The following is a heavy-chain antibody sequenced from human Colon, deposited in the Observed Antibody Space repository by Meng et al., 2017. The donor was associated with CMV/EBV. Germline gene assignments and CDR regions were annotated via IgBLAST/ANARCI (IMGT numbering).Heavy chain of an antibody. D-gene: IGHD4-11*01. CDR2: ISYDGNNK. Sequence: QAARVVFGGGAAHPGSSLRLSCASSGFIFSTYAMYWVRQAPGKGLEWVAVISYDGNNKYYADSVKGRFTISRDNSKNTLFLQMNSLRADDTAVYYCARGPSYSHYFDYWGQGTLVTVSS. CDR1: GFIFSTYA. J-gene: IGHJ4*02. CDR3: ARGPSYSHYFDY. V-gene: IGHV3-30*14.